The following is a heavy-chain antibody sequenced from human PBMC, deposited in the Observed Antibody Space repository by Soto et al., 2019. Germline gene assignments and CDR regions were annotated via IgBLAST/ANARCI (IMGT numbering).Heavy chain of an antibody. CDR3: ARRDGYKKFYYYYGMDV. Sequence: GESLKISCQGSGYSFTSYWIGWVRQMPGKGLEWMGIIYPGDSDTRYSPSFQGQVTISADKSISTAYLQWSSLKASDTAMYYCARRDGYKKFYYYYGMDVWGQGTTVTVSS. D-gene: IGHD2-21*01. CDR1: GYSFTSYW. CDR2: IYPGDSDT. V-gene: IGHV5-51*01. J-gene: IGHJ6*02.